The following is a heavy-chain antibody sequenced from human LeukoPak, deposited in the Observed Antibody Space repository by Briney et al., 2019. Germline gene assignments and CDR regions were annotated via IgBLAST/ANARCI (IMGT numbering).Heavy chain of an antibody. CDR3: ARVAGGGYGSGSYSDP. CDR2: IYSGGST. CDR1: GFTVSSNY. J-gene: IGHJ5*02. D-gene: IGHD3-10*01. V-gene: IGHV3-53*01. Sequence: GGSLRLSCAASGFTVSSNYMSWVRQDPGKGLEWVSVIYSGGSTYYADSVKGRFTISRDNSKNTLYLQMNSLRAEDTAVYYCARVAGGGYGSGSYSDPWGQGTLVTVSS.